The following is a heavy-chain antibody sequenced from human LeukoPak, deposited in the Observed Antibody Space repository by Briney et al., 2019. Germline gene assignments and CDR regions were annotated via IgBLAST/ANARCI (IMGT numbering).Heavy chain of an antibody. J-gene: IGHJ3*02. CDR1: GYTFTSYY. CDR3: AAIPYYDFWSGYLPDAFDI. Sequence: GASVKVSCKASGYTFTSYYIHWVRQAPGQGLEWMGIINPSGGSTGYAQKFQERVTITRDMSTSTAYMELSSLRSEDTAVYYCAAIPYYDFWSGYLPDAFDIWGQGTMVTVSS. CDR2: INPSGGST. D-gene: IGHD3-3*01. V-gene: IGHV1-46*01.